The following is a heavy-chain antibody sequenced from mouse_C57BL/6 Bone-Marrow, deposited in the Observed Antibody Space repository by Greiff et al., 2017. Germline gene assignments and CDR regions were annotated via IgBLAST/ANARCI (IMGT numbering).Heavy chain of an antibody. CDR1: GFTFSSYS. CDR2: ISNGVSYT. CDR3: ARDNGYYVFDY. J-gene: IGHJ2*01. D-gene: IGHD2-3*01. Sequence: EVKLMESGGGLVKPGGSLKLSCAASGFTFSSYSMSWVRQTPEKRLEWVATISNGVSYTYYPDNVKGRVTISRDNAKNNLYLQMSHLKSEDTAMYYCARDNGYYVFDYWGQGTTLTVSS. V-gene: IGHV5-4*01.